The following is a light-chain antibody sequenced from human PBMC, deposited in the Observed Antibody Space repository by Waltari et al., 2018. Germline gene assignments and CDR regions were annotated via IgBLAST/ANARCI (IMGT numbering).Light chain of an antibody. V-gene: IGLV2-14*03. J-gene: IGLJ2*01. CDR2: YVS. Sequence: QSALTQPASVSGSPGQSITISYTGTSTDVGAYNYVSWYQQHPGKAPKLMIYYVSNRPSGVSNRFSGSKSGNTASLTISGLQAEDEADYYCSSYTSSSTLVFGGGTKLTVL. CDR3: SSYTSSSTLV. CDR1: STDVGAYNY.